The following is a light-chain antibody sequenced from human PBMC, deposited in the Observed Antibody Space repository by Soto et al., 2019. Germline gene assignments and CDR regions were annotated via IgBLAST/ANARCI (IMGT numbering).Light chain of an antibody. CDR2: GAS. J-gene: IGKJ1*01. V-gene: IGKV3-20*01. CDR3: QQYGSSGT. Sequence: EIVMTKSPATLSVSPGDRATLSCRASQSVSSNLAWYQQKPGQAPRLLIYGASNRATGIPDRFSGSGSGTDFTLTISRLEPDDFAVYYCQQYGSSGTVGQGTKVAI. CDR1: QSVSSN.